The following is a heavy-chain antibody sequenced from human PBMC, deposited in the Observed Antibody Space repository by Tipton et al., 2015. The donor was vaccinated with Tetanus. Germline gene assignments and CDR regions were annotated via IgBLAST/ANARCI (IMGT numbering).Heavy chain of an antibody. CDR3: ARDVRRITIFGVVSPEYFDL. CDR1: GYTFTSYG. D-gene: IGHD3-3*01. V-gene: IGHV1-69*01. Sequence: QVQLVQSGAEVKKPGASVKVSCKASGYTFTSYGISWVRQAPGQGLEWMGGIIPIFGTANYAQKFQGRVTITADESTSTAYMELSSLRSEDTAVYYCARDVRRITIFGVVSPEYFDLWGRGTLVTVSS. J-gene: IGHJ2*01. CDR2: IIPIFGTA.